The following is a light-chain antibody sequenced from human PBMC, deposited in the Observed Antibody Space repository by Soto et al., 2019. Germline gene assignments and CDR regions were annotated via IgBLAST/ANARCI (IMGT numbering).Light chain of an antibody. CDR2: SNN. J-gene: IGLJ2*01. CDR1: SSNIGSNT. Sequence: QSVLTQPPSASGTPGQRVTISCSGSSSNIGSNTVNWYQQLPGTAPKLLLYSNNRRPSGGPDRFSGSTSATSASLPISSLQYDDEEDDYCAAWDDSLNSYVVFGGGTKLTVL. V-gene: IGLV1-44*01. CDR3: AAWDDSLNSYVV.